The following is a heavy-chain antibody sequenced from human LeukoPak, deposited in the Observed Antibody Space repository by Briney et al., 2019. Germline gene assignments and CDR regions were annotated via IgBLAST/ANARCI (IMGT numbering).Heavy chain of an antibody. CDR2: IYHSGST. V-gene: IGHV4-38-2*01. Sequence: ASETLSLTCAVSGYSISSGYYWGWIRQPPGKGLEWIGSIYHSGSTYYNPSLKSRVTISVDTSKNQFSLKLSSVTAADTAVYYCARHYYDSSGYGINYWGQGTLVTVSS. CDR1: GYSISSGYY. D-gene: IGHD3-22*01. CDR3: ARHYYDSSGYGINY. J-gene: IGHJ4*02.